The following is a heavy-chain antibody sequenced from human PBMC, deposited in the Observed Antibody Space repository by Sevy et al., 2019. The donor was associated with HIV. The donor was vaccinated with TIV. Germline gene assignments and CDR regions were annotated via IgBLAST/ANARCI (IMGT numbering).Heavy chain of an antibody. D-gene: IGHD6-19*01. CDR1: GFTFSSYE. V-gene: IGHV3-48*03. CDR2: ISSSGSTI. J-gene: IGHJ4*02. CDR3: ARDLGRIAVAGYYFGN. Sequence: GGSLRLSCAASGFTFSSYEMNWVRQAPGKGLEWVSYISSSGSTIYYADSVKGRFTISRDNAKNSLYLQMNSLRAEDTAVNDCARDLGRIAVAGYYFGNWGQGTLVTVSS.